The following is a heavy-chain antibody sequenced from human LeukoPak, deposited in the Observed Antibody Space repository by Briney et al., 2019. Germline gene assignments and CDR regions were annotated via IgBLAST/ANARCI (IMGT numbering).Heavy chain of an antibody. CDR3: ASALPSLDAFDI. Sequence: GGSLRLSCAASGFTFSSYSMNWVRQAPGKGLEWVSYISSSSSTIYYADSVKGRFTISRDNAKNSLYLQMNSLRAEDTAVYYCASALPSLDAFDIWGQGTMVTVSS. CDR2: ISSSSSTI. J-gene: IGHJ3*02. CDR1: GFTFSSYS. V-gene: IGHV3-48*01.